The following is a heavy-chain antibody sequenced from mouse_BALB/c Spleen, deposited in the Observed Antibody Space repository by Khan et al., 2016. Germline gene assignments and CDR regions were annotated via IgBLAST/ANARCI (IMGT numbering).Heavy chain of an antibody. J-gene: IGHJ4*01. V-gene: IGHV3-2*02. Sequence: EVQLVELGPGLVKPSQSLSLTCTVTGYSITSDYAWNWIRQFPGNKLEWMGYISYSGSTSYNPSLKSRISITRDTSNNQFFLQLNSVTSEDTATYYCARSDYGSKDAMDYWGQGTSVTVSS. CDR3: ARSDYGSKDAMDY. D-gene: IGHD1-1*01. CDR1: GYSITSDYA. CDR2: ISYSGST.